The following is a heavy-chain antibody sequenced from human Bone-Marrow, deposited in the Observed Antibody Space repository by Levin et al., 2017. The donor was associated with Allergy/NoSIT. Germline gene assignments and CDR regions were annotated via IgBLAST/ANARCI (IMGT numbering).Heavy chain of an antibody. D-gene: IGHD3-22*01. CDR2: IIPMPGIT. CDR3: ARAFYYDSSGNYRSAFDL. Sequence: PRPSVKVSCKASGGSFSSYPINWVRQAPGQGLEWMGRIIPMPGITNYTQNFQERVTITADRSTSTAYMELSSLRSEDTAVYYCARAFYYDSSGNYRSAFDLWGQGTRVTVSS. V-gene: IGHV1-69*04. CDR1: GGSFSSYP. J-gene: IGHJ3*01.